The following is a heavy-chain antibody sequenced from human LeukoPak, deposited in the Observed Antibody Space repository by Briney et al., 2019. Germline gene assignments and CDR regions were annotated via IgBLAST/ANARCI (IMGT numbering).Heavy chain of an antibody. J-gene: IGHJ4*02. Sequence: SVKVSCKASGGTFSSYAISWVRQAPGQGLEWMGGIIPIFGTANYAQKFQGRVTITADKSTSTAYMELSSLRSEDTAVYYCARDGTTGTTDAFDYWGQGTLVTVSS. D-gene: IGHD1-1*01. CDR2: IIPIFGTA. V-gene: IGHV1-69*06. CDR3: ARDGTTGTTDAFDY. CDR1: GGTFSSYA.